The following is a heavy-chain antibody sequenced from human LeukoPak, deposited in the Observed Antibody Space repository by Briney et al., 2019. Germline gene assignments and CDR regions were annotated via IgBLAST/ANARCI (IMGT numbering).Heavy chain of an antibody. CDR2: IATSGSAI. Sequence: GGSLRLSCAASGFIFSTYSMNWVRQAPGKGLEWVSNIATSGSAIYYADSVKGRFTISRDNAKNSLYLEMNSLRAEDMAVYYCVRGGYCSSAICYWYNAFDMWGQGTMVTVSS. V-gene: IGHV3-48*04. CDR3: VRGGYCSSAICYWYNAFDM. D-gene: IGHD2-2*01. J-gene: IGHJ3*02. CDR1: GFIFSTYS.